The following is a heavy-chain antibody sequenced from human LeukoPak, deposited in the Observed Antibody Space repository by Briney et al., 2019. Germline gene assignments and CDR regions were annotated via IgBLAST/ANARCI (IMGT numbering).Heavy chain of an antibody. J-gene: IGHJ4*02. CDR1: GFTVGSNY. D-gene: IGHD5-18*01. CDR2: IYSGGSI. Sequence: GGSLRLSCAVSGFTVGSNYMTWVRQAPGKGLEWVSVIYSGGSIYYADSVKGRFTISRDISKNTVDLQLNSLRAEDTAVYYCASGKETSMAQGYWGQGTLVTASS. V-gene: IGHV3-53*01. CDR3: ASGKETSMAQGY.